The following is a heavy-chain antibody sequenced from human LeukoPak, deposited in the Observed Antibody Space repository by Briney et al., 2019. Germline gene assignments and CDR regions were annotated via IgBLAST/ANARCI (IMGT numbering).Heavy chain of an antibody. J-gene: IGHJ4*02. CDR3: ARVPYYYGSGSYYPYFDY. CDR1: GFTFSSYW. V-gene: IGHV3-74*01. Sequence: PGGSLRLSCAASGFTFSSYWMHWVRQAPGEGLVWVSRINSDGSSTSYADSVKGRFTISRDNAKNTLYLQMNSLRAEDTAVYYCARVPYYYGSGSYYPYFDYWGQGTLVTVSS. D-gene: IGHD3-10*01. CDR2: INSDGSST.